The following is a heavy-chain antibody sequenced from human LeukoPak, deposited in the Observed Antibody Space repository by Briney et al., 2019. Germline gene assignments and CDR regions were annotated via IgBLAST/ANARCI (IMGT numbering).Heavy chain of an antibody. Sequence: SETLSLTCTVSGDSISSDVYYWSWIRQHPGKGLEWIGYIYYRGSTYYNPSLKSRVTISVDTSKNQFSLRLSSVTAADTAVYYCARGPSFYCSGGNCYYFDYWGQGILVTVSS. D-gene: IGHD2-15*01. CDR2: IYYRGST. CDR1: GDSISSDVYY. CDR3: ARGPSFYCSGGNCYYFDY. V-gene: IGHV4-31*03. J-gene: IGHJ4*02.